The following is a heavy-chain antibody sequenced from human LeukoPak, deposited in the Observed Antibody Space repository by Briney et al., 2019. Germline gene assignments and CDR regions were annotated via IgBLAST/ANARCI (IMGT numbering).Heavy chain of an antibody. J-gene: IGHJ5*01. V-gene: IGHV3-7*01. CDR2: IKQDGSEK. Sequence: GGSLRLSCAASGFTSSSYWMSWVRQAPGKGLEWVANIKQDGSEKYYVDSVKGRFTISRDNSKNTLYLQMKTLRSEDTAVYYCGYYNSGSYSTPDSWGQGTQVTVSS. CDR1: GFTSSSYW. D-gene: IGHD3-10*01. CDR3: GYYNSGSYSTPDS.